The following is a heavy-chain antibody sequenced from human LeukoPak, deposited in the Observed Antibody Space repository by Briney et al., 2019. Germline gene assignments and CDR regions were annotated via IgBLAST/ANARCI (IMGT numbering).Heavy chain of an antibody. Sequence: GGPLRLSCVASGFTFGSSIMHWVRQAPGKGLEWVAVISYDENKKYYADSVKGRFTISRDNSKNTLYLQMNSLRPEDTAVYYCARKTGWQFDYWGQGTLVAVSS. J-gene: IGHJ4*02. D-gene: IGHD6-19*01. V-gene: IGHV3-30*01. CDR1: GFTFGSSI. CDR3: ARKTGWQFDY. CDR2: ISYDENKK.